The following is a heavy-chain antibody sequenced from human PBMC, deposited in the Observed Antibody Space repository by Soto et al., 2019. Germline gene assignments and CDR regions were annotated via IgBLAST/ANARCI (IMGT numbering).Heavy chain of an antibody. CDR1: GFTFSSSE. CDR3: ARYLDYNGNSVGY. CDR2: ISSSGSPI. D-gene: IGHD4-4*01. V-gene: IGHV3-48*03. Sequence: EVQLVESGGGLVQPGGSLRLSCAASGFTFSSSEMNWVRQAPGKGLEWVSYISSSGSPIYYADSVKGRFTISRDNAKNSLYLQIDSLRSEDAAIYYCARYLDYNGNSVGYWGQATLVTVSP. J-gene: IGHJ4*02.